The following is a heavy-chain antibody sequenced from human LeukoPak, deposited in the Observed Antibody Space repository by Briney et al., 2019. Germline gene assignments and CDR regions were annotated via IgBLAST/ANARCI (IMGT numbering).Heavy chain of an antibody. Sequence: ASVKVSCKASGYTFTGYYMHWVRQAPGQGLEWMEWINPNSGGTNYAQQFQGRGTMTRDTSISTAYMELSRLRSDDTAVYYCARDVKGYYYYYMDVWGRGTTVTVSS. J-gene: IGHJ6*03. V-gene: IGHV1-2*02. CDR1: GYTFTGYY. CDR3: ARDVKGYYYYYMDV. CDR2: INPNSGGT.